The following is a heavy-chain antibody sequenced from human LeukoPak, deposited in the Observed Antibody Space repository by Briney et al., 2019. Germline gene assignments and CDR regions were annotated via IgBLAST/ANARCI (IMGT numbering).Heavy chain of an antibody. V-gene: IGHV3-23*01. CDR1: GFTFSRYG. CDR2: ISGSGGRT. Sequence: GGSLRLSCAASGFTFSRYGMSWVRQAPGKGLEWVSAISGSGGRTDFADSVKGRFTISRDNSNNTVFLQMNSLRAEDTAVYYCAKDQWTYNYGLGSSYTSSPFDYWGQGALVTVPS. CDR3: AKDQWTYNYGLGSSYTSSPFDY. D-gene: IGHD3-10*01. J-gene: IGHJ4*02.